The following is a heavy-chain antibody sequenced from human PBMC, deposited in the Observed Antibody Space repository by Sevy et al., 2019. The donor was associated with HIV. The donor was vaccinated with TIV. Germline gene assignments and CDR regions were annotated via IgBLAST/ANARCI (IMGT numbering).Heavy chain of an antibody. CDR1: GFTFSTYA. Sequence: GGSLRLSCAASGFTFSTYAMSWVRQAPGKGLEWVSGISDSGGSTYYTDSVKGRFTISRDNSKNTLYLQMNSLRAEDTAVYYCAQDRSSSSPFYFDYWGQGTLVTVSS. J-gene: IGHJ4*02. CDR3: AQDRSSSSPFYFDY. V-gene: IGHV3-23*01. D-gene: IGHD2-2*01. CDR2: ISDSGGST.